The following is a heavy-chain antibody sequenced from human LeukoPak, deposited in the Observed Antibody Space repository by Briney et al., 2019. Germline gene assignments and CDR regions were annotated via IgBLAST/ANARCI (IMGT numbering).Heavy chain of an antibody. CDR2: VSYDGKKE. V-gene: IGHV3-30*03. D-gene: IGHD3-22*01. J-gene: IGHJ6*02. CDR3: ARDSQGGGYYYFFATDV. CDR1: SFTFSDYG. Sequence: GGSLRLSCAASSFTFSDYGMQWVRQAPGKGLVWVAVVSYDGKKEIYAESVKGRFTISRENSKNMLFLEMNSLRVEDTAVYYCARDSQGGGYYYFFATDVWGQGTTVTVSS.